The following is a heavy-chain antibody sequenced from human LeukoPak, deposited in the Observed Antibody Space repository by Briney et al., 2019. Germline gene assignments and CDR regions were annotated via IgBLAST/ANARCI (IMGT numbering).Heavy chain of an antibody. D-gene: IGHD2-2*01. V-gene: IGHV1-69*13. CDR1: GGTFSSYA. CDR3: ARTRSVVPAAHAWFDP. Sequence: GASVKVSCKASGGTFSSYAISWVRQAPGQGLEWMGGNIPIFGTANYAQKFQGRVTITADESTSTAYMELSSLRSEDTAVYYCARTRSVVPAAHAWFDPWGQGTLVTVSS. CDR2: NIPIFGTA. J-gene: IGHJ5*02.